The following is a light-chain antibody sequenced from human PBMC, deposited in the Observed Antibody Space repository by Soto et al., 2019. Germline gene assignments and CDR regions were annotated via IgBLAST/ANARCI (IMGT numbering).Light chain of an antibody. V-gene: IGKV1-17*01. CDR3: LQHNDYPRT. CDR1: QGINND. Sequence: DIQMTQSPSSLSASVGARVTISCRASQGINNDLGWYQQKPGKAPKRLIYEASTLQSGVPSRFSGSGSGTEFTLTISSLQPEDFATYYCLQHNDYPRTFGGGTQVAIK. J-gene: IGKJ4*01. CDR2: EAS.